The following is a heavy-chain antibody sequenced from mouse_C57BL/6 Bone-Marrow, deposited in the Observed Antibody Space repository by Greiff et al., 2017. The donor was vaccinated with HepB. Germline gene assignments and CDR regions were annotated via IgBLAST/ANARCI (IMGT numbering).Heavy chain of an antibody. J-gene: IGHJ4*01. D-gene: IGHD2-12*01. Sequence: VQLQQSGPGLVKPSQSLSLTCSVPGYSITSGYYWNWIRQFPGNNLEWMGYISYDGRNNYNPYLKNRISITRDTSKNQFFLNLNSVTTEDTATYCCARDYDGAMDYWGQGTSVTVSS. CDR3: ARDYDGAMDY. CDR1: GYSITSGYY. CDR2: ISYDGRN. V-gene: IGHV3-6*01.